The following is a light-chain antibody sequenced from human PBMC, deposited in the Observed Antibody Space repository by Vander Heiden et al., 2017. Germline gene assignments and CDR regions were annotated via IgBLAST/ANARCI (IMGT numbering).Light chain of an antibody. CDR1: QGISKY. CDR3: QQLDSYPRT. CDR2: GAS. J-gene: IGKJ4*01. Sequence: IQLTQSPSSLSASVGDRVTITCRASQGISKYLAWYQQKPGKAPNLLIYGASTLQTGVPSRFSGSGYGTDFTLTISSLQPEDFATYYCQQLDSYPRTFGGGTKVEIK. V-gene: IGKV1-9*01.